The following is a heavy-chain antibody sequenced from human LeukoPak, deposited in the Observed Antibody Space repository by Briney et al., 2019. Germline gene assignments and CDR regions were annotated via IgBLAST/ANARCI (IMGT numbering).Heavy chain of an antibody. CDR1: GFTFSSYS. Sequence: GGSLRLSCAASGFTFSSYSMNWVRQAPGKGLEWVSSISGSSSYIYYADSVKGRFTISKDNAKNSLYVQMNSLRAEETAVYYCARALRIVGYTSRELGHWYFDLWGRGTLVTVSS. J-gene: IGHJ2*01. D-gene: IGHD6-13*01. CDR2: ISGSSSYI. CDR3: ARALRIVGYTSRELGHWYFDL. V-gene: IGHV3-21*01.